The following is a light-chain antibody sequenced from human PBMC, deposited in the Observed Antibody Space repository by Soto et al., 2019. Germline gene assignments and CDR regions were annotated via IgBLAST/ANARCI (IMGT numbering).Light chain of an antibody. V-gene: IGLV2-14*01. J-gene: IGLJ2*01. CDR3: SSYTGSSTLVI. Sequence: QSVLTQPASVSGSPGQSITISCTGTNNDVGVYNYVSWYQQHPGKAPKLMIYEVSHRPSGISNRFSGSKSGNTASLTISGLQPEDEADYYCSSYTGSSTLVIFGGGTQLTVL. CDR2: EVS. CDR1: NNDVGVYNY.